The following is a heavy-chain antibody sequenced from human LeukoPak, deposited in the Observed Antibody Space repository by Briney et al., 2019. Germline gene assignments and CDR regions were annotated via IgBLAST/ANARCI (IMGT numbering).Heavy chain of an antibody. CDR3: ARGRGIWSGHLFDY. V-gene: IGHV4-59*01. CDR1: GGSISSYY. Sequence: SETLSLTCTVSGGSISSYYWSWIRQPPGKGLEWIGYIYYSGSTSYNPSLKSRVTISVDTSKNQFSLKLSFVTAADTAVYYCARGRGIWSGHLFDYWGQGTLVTVSS. D-gene: IGHD3-3*01. CDR2: IYYSGST. J-gene: IGHJ4*02.